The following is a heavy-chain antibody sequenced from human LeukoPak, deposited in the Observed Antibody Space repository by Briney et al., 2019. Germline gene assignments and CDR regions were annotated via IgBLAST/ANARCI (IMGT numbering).Heavy chain of an antibody. CDR2: ISAYNGNT. D-gene: IGHD3-22*01. J-gene: IGHJ1*01. CDR3: ARDRLGDSSGYYPIPEYFQH. Sequence: GASVKVSCKASGFTFTSYGISWVRQAPGQGLEWMGWISAYNGNTNYAQKLQGRVTMTTDTSTGTAYMELRSLRSDDTAVYYCARDRLGDSSGYYPIPEYFQHWGQGTLVTVSS. V-gene: IGHV1-18*01. CDR1: GFTFTSYG.